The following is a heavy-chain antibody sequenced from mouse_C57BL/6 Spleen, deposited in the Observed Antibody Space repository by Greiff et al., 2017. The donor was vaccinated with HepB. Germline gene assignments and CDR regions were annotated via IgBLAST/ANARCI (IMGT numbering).Heavy chain of an antibody. Sequence: EVQRVESGGVLVKPGGSLKLSCAASGFTFSSYTMSWVRQTPEKRLEWVATISGGGGNTYYPDSVKGRFTISRDNAKNTLYLQMSSLRSEDTALYYCARAYYSLYFDYWGQGTTLTVSS. CDR2: ISGGGGNT. J-gene: IGHJ2*01. CDR3: ARAYYSLYFDY. CDR1: GFTFSSYT. V-gene: IGHV5-9*01. D-gene: IGHD2-12*01.